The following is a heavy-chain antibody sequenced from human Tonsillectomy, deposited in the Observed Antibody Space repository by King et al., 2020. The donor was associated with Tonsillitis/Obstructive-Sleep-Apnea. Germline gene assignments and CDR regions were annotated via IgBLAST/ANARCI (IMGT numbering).Heavy chain of an antibody. J-gene: IGHJ4*02. D-gene: IGHD3-22*01. CDR1: GGSISSYY. V-gene: IGHV4-59*08. Sequence: VQLQESGPGLVKPSETLSLTCTVSGGSISSYYWSWIRQPPGKGLEWIGYIYYSGSTNYNPSLKSRVTISVDTSKNQFSLKLSSVTAADTAVYYCASLLYYYDSSGYHDYWGQGTLVTVSS. CDR3: ASLLYYYDSSGYHDY. CDR2: IYYSGST.